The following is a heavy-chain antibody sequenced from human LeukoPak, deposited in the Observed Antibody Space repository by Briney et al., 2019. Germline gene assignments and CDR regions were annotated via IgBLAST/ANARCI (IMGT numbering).Heavy chain of an antibody. Sequence: GGSLRLSCAASGFTFSSYGMHWVRQAPGKGLEWVAFIRYDGSNKYYADSVKGRFTISRDNSKNTLYVQMNSLRAEDTAIYYCAKDRYGSGSYYFDYWGQGTLVTVSS. D-gene: IGHD3-10*01. CDR2: IRYDGSNK. CDR1: GFTFSSYG. CDR3: AKDRYGSGSYYFDY. J-gene: IGHJ4*02. V-gene: IGHV3-30*02.